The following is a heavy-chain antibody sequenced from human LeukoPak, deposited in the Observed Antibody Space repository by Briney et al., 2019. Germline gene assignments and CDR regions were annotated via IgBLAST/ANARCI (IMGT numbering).Heavy chain of an antibody. CDR1: GFTFSKYA. V-gene: IGHV3-23*01. J-gene: IGHJ4*02. D-gene: IGHD3-10*01. CDR2: ISGSGANT. CDR3: AKTQTPLAEGLYYPEDY. Sequence: GGSLRLSCAASGFTFSKYAMSWVRQAPGKGLEWVSAISGSGANTYYADSVKGRFTISRDNSKNTLYVQMISLRAEDTALYYCAKTQTPLAEGLYYPEDYWGQGTLVIVSS.